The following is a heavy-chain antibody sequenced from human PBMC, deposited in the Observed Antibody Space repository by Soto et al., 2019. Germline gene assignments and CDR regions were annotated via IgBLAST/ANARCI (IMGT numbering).Heavy chain of an antibody. J-gene: IGHJ4*02. Sequence: EVLLLESGGGLVQPGGSLRLSCAASGFTFSSYAMSWVRQAPGKGLEWVSAISGSGGSTYYADSVKGRFTISRDNSKNTLYLQMNSLRAEDTAVYYCAKDLGVGGVVITDWGQGTLVTVSS. CDR3: AKDLGVGGVVITD. CDR1: GFTFSSYA. V-gene: IGHV3-23*01. D-gene: IGHD3-22*01. CDR2: ISGSGGST.